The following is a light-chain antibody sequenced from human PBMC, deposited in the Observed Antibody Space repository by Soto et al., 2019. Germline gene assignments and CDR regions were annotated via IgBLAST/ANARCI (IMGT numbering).Light chain of an antibody. CDR3: QQCDSSLSIT. V-gene: IGKV3-20*01. Sequence: EIVLTQSPGTLSLSPGERATLSCRASESVSSSYLAWYQQKPGQAPRLLIYGASSRATGIPDRFSGSGSGTDFTLTISRLEPEDFAVYYCQQCDSSLSITFGQGTRLEIK. CDR1: ESVSSSY. CDR2: GAS. J-gene: IGKJ5*01.